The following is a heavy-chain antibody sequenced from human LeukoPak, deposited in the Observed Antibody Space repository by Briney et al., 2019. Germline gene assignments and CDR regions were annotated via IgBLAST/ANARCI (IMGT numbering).Heavy chain of an antibody. Sequence: ASVKVSCKASGYTFTSYAMHWVRQAPGQRLEWMGWINAGNGNTKYSQKFQGRVTITRDTSASTAYMELSSLRAEDTAIYYCAKVQDGSFWYEYFQHWGQGTLVTVSS. CDR3: AKVQDGSFWYEYFQH. CDR2: INAGNGNT. D-gene: IGHD6-19*01. CDR1: GYTFTSYA. V-gene: IGHV1-3*01. J-gene: IGHJ1*01.